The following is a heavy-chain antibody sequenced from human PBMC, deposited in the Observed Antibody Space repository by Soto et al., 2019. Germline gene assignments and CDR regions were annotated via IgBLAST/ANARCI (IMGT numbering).Heavy chain of an antibody. CDR3: ARNESSNIYGMDV. CDR2: ISSSGSTI. J-gene: IGHJ6*02. Sequence: PGGSLRLSCAASGFTFSSYEMNWVRQAPGKGLEWVSYISSSGSTIYYADSVKGRFTISRDNAKNSLYLQMNSLRAEDTAVYYCARNESSNIYGMDVWGQGTTVTVSS. V-gene: IGHV3-48*03. CDR1: GFTFSSYE. D-gene: IGHD6-6*01.